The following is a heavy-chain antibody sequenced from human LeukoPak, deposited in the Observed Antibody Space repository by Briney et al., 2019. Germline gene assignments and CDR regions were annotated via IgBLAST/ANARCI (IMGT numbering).Heavy chain of an antibody. CDR2: INPNSGGT. CDR3: ARDQRYCSGGSCYPDWFDP. V-gene: IGHV1-2*02. D-gene: IGHD2-15*01. J-gene: IGHJ5*02. CDR1: GYTFTGYY. Sequence: GASVKVSCKASGYTFTGYYMHWVRQAPGQGLEWMGWINPNSGGTNYAQKFQGRVTMTRDTSISTAYMELSRLRSDDTAVYYCARDQRYCSGGSCYPDWFDPWGQGTLVTVSS.